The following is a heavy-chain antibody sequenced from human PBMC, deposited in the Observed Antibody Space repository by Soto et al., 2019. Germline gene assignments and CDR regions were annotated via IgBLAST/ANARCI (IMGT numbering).Heavy chain of an antibody. V-gene: IGHV1-18*01. J-gene: IGHJ4*02. CDR1: GYLFTTYG. CDR3: ARSPNTQLFDS. CDR2: ISPYNGNT. Sequence: QVQLVQSGAEVTKPGASVNVSCKASGYLFTTYGVGWVRQAPGQGLEWIGWISPYNGNTKFAQNFRGRATMTTDTSTDTAYMELRNLRSDDTAIYYCARSPNTQLFDSWGQGTLVTVSS. D-gene: IGHD1-1*01.